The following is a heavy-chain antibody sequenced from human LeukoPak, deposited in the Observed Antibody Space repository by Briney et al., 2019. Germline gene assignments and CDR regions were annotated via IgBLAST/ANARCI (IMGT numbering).Heavy chain of an antibody. CDR1: GGSISSGSYY. J-gene: IGHJ3*02. V-gene: IGHV4-61*02. D-gene: IGHD2-2*01. Sequence: PSQTLSLTCTVSGGSISSGSYYWSWIRQPAGKGLEWIGRIYTSGSTNYNPSLKSRVTISVDRSKNQFSLKLSSVTAADTAVYYCARDRGGSRGRCSSTSCYYAFDIWGQGTMVTVSS. CDR2: IYTSGST. CDR3: ARDRGGSRGRCSSTSCYYAFDI.